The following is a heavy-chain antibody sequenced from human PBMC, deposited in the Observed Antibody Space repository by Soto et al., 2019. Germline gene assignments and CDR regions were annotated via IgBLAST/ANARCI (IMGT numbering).Heavy chain of an antibody. V-gene: IGHV3-11*01. D-gene: IGHD2-15*01. CDR1: GFTFSDYY. CDR2: ISSSGTTI. CDR3: ARGGRDCSGGSCFPWFDP. J-gene: IGHJ5*02. Sequence: QVQLVESGGGLAKPGGSLRLSCAASGFTFSDYYMSWIRQAPGKGLEWVSYISSSGTTIYYADSVKGRFTISRDNAKNSLYLQMNSLRADDRAVYYCARGGRDCSGGSCFPWFDPWGQGTLVTVSS.